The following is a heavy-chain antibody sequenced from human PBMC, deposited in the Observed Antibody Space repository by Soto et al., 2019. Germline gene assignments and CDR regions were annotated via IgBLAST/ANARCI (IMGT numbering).Heavy chain of an antibody. Sequence: QVQLVESGGGVVQPGRSLRLSCAASGFTFSSYAMHWVRQAPGEGLEWVAVISYDGSNKYYADSVKGRFTISRDNSKNTLYLQMNSLRADDTAVYYCARGDGSGSLGLPHNNWFDPWGQGTLVTVSS. CDR3: ARGDGSGSLGLPHNNWFDP. J-gene: IGHJ5*02. CDR2: ISYDGSNK. CDR1: GFTFSSYA. V-gene: IGHV3-30-3*01. D-gene: IGHD3-10*01.